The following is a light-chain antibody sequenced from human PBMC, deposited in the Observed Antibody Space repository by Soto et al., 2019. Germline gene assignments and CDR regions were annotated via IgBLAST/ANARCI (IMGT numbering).Light chain of an antibody. CDR2: DTS. Sequence: EIVLTQSPATLSLSPGERPTLSCRASQSVNSYLAWYQQKCGQAPRLLIYDTSNRATGIPDRFSGSGSGTDFTLTISSLEPEDFAVYYCQQRSSWPTFGQGTRLEIK. J-gene: IGKJ2*01. CDR3: QQRSSWPT. V-gene: IGKV3-11*01. CDR1: QSVNSY.